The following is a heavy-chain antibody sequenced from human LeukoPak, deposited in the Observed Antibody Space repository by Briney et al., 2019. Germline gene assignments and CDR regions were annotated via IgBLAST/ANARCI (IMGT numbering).Heavy chain of an antibody. D-gene: IGHD2-2*01. V-gene: IGHV3-23*01. CDR2: ISGSGGST. CDR1: GFTFSSYA. J-gene: IGHJ4*02. CDR3: AKDLGYCSSTSCR. Sequence: GGSLRLSCAASGFTFSSYAMSWVRQAPGKGLEWVSAISGSGGSTYYAGSVKGRFTISRDNSKNTLYLQMNSLRAEDTAVYYCAKDLGYCSSTSCRWGQGTLVTVSS.